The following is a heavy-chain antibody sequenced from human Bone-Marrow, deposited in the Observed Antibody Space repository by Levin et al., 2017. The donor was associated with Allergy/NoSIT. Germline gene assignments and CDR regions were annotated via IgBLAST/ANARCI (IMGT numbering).Heavy chain of an antibody. V-gene: IGHV5-51*01. CDR3: ASGWLDFDN. J-gene: IGHJ4*02. CDR2: IYPSDSHT. Sequence: KHGESLKISCKDSKYSLTNYWIGWARQMPGKGLEWMGLIYPSDSHTIYSPSFQGQVTISTDKSISTAYLQWGSLKASDTAMYYCASGWLDFDNWGQGTLVTVSS. D-gene: IGHD6-19*01. CDR1: KYSLTNYW.